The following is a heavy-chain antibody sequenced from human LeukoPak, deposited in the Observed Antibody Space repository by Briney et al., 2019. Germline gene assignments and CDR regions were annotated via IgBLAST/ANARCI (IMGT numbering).Heavy chain of an antibody. J-gene: IGHJ6*02. Sequence: PGGSLRLSCAASGFTFSSYSMNWVRQAPGKGLEWVSYISSSSSIIYYADSVKGRFTISRDNAKNSLYLQMNSLRAEDTAVYYCASPYYDFWSGYYSDDYYYGMDVWGQGTTVTVSS. V-gene: IGHV3-48*04. CDR2: ISSSSSII. D-gene: IGHD3-3*01. CDR3: ASPYYDFWSGYYSDDYYYGMDV. CDR1: GFTFSSYS.